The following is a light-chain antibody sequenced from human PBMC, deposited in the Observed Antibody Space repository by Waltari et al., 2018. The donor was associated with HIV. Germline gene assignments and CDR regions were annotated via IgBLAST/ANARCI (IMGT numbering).Light chain of an antibody. CDR2: EAS. CDR1: QNIGKT. J-gene: IGKJ4*01. Sequence: IQMTQSPSSVSVAVGVAVSINCRASQNIGKTLAWYQLKSNKAPRLLIYEASRLDDGVPARFSGSGSKSNFSLDITNFQPEDYGIYVCQQAKTFPRTFAGGTRVE. V-gene: IGKV1-12*01. CDR3: QQAKTFPRT.